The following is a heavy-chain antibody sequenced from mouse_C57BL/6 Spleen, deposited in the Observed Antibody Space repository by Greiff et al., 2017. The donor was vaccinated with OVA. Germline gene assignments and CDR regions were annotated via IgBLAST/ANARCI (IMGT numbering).Heavy chain of an antibody. CDR2: IYPRSGNT. Sequence: QVQLQQSGPELARPGASVKLSCKASGYTFTSYGISWVKQSTGQGLEWIGEIYPRSGNTNYNEKFKGKATLTADKSSSTAYMELRSLTSEDSAVYYCARDYDSGRCYFDYWGQGTTLTVSS. CDR3: ARDYDSGRCYFDY. J-gene: IGHJ2*01. CDR1: GYTFTSYG. D-gene: IGHD1-1*01. V-gene: IGHV1-81*01.